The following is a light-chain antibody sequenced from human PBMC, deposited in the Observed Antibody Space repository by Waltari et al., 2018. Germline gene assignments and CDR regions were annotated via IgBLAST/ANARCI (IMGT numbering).Light chain of an antibody. Sequence: QSALTQPASVSGSPGQSITISCTGTSSDVGFYNYVSWYQQHPGKAPKLMIYDVSERPEGGSNRFSGSRSGNTASLTISGLQAEDEADYYCNSYAGSSSWVFGGGTKLTVL. V-gene: IGLV2-14*01. CDR3: NSYAGSSSWV. J-gene: IGLJ3*02. CDR1: SSDVGFYNY. CDR2: DVS.